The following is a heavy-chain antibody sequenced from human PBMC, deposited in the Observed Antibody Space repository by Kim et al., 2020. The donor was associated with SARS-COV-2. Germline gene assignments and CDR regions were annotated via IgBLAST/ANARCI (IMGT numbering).Heavy chain of an antibody. J-gene: IGHJ4*02. CDR3: ARVSSGSYKYYFDY. D-gene: IGHD1-26*01. Sequence: ADSVKGRFTISRDNAKNSLYLQMNSLRAEDTALYNCARVSSGSYKYYFDYWGQGTLVTVSS. V-gene: IGHV3-20*01.